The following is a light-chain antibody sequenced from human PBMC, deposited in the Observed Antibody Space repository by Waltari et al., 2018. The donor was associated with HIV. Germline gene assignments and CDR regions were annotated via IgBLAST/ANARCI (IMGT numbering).Light chain of an antibody. Sequence: QSVLTQPPSVSGAPGQRVTISCTRNSSNIGAGYDVPWYQQLPGKAPKLLISDNTNRPSGVPDRFSGSKSGTSASLAITGLRAEDEADYYCQSYPASLTVSLIFGGGTRLTVL. V-gene: IGLV1-40*01. J-gene: IGLJ2*01. CDR1: SSNIGAGYD. CDR3: QSYPASLTVSLI. CDR2: DNT.